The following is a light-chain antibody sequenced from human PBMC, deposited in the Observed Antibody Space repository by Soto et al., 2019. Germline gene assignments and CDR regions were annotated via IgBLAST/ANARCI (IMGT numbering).Light chain of an antibody. Sequence: QSALTQPASVSGSPGQSITISCSGTSNDIGGYDVVSWYQQLPGKAPKLLIHEVTRRPSEISSRFSGSKSGNTASPTISGLQPEDEADYYCCSYAGNKLIFGGGTKVTVL. CDR3: CSYAGNKLI. V-gene: IGLV2-23*02. J-gene: IGLJ2*01. CDR1: SNDIGGYDV. CDR2: EVT.